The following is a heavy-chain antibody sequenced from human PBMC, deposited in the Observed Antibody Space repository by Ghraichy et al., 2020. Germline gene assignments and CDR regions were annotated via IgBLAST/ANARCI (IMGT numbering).Heavy chain of an antibody. V-gene: IGHV1-2*06. D-gene: IGHD6-13*01. Sequence: ASVKVSCKASGYTFTGYYMHWVRQAPGQGLEWMGRINLNSGGTNYAQKFQGRVTMTRDTSISTAYMELSRLRSDDTAVYYCARDEASSWDENWYFDLWGRGTLVTVSS. CDR2: INLNSGGT. CDR3: ARDEASSWDENWYFDL. CDR1: GYTFTGYY. J-gene: IGHJ2*01.